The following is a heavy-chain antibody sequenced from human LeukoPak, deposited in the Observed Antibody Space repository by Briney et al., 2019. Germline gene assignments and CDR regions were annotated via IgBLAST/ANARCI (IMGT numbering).Heavy chain of an antibody. CDR2: IKPNSGGT. V-gene: IGHV1-2*04. CDR3: ARARSTAWYDY. D-gene: IGHD6-19*01. CDR1: GYTFTGYY. Sequence: ASVKVSCKASGYTFTGYYMHWVRQAPGQGLEWMGWIKPNSGGTNYAQKFQGWVTMTRDTSISTAYMELSRLRSDDTAVYYCARARSTAWYDYWGQGTLVTVSS. J-gene: IGHJ4*02.